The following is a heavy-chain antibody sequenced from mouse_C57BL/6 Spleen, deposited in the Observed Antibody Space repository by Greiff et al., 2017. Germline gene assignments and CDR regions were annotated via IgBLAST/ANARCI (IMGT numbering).Heavy chain of an antibody. CDR1: GYTFTSYG. CDR3: ARWNDYDEESRY. D-gene: IGHD2-4*01. Sequence: QVQLKESGAELARPGASVKLSCKASGYTFTSYGISWVKQRTGQGLEWIGEIYPRSGNTYYNEKFKGKATLTADKSSSTAYMELRSLTSEDSAVYFCARWNDYDEESRYWGQGTTLTVSS. CDR2: IYPRSGNT. V-gene: IGHV1-81*01. J-gene: IGHJ2*01.